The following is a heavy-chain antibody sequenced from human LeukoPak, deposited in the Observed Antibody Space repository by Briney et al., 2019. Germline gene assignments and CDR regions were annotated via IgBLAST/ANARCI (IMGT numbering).Heavy chain of an antibody. D-gene: IGHD6-13*01. Sequence: GGSLRLSCIASGLTFENYSLAWVRQAPGKGLEWVSSISSGSSYMYYTDSVKGRFTISRDNAKNSVYLQMSNLRAEDTAVYYCARAYSSSYYVYWYFDLWGRGTLVTVSS. J-gene: IGHJ2*01. CDR3: ARAYSSSYYVYWYFDL. CDR1: GLTFENYS. CDR2: ISSGSSYM. V-gene: IGHV3-21*01.